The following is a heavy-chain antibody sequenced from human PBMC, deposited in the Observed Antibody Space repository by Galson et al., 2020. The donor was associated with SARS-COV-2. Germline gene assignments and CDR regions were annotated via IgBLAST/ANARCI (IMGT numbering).Heavy chain of an antibody. CDR2: IYSGGST. D-gene: IGHD4-17*01. Sequence: GGSLRLSCAASGFTVSSNYMSWVRQAPGKGLEWVSVIYSGGSTYYADSVKGRFTISRDNSKDTLYLQMNSLRAEYTAVYYCARPGTSDFGVDYWGQGTLVTVSS. V-gene: IGHV3-53*01. CDR3: ARPGTSDFGVDY. CDR1: GFTVSSNY. J-gene: IGHJ4*02.